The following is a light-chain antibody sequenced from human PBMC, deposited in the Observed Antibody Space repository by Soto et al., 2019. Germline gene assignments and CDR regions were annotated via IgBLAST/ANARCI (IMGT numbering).Light chain of an antibody. Sequence: VLTQSPGSLSLSPGDSATLSCRASQSFSLNYLAWYQQKPGQAPRLLIYGASSRATGIPDRFSGSGSGTDFTLTISRLEPEDFAVYYCQQYGSSPRTFGQGTNVDIK. J-gene: IGKJ1*01. CDR1: QSFSLNY. CDR2: GAS. V-gene: IGKV3-20*01. CDR3: QQYGSSPRT.